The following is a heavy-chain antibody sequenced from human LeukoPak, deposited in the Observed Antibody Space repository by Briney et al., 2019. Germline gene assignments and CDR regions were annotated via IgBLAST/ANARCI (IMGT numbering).Heavy chain of an antibody. J-gene: IGHJ3*01. CDR3: ARDPNSDYIGAFEF. CDR2: ITGSGGGT. V-gene: IGHV3-23*01. D-gene: IGHD4-11*01. CDR1: GFTFSRYA. Sequence: GGSLRLSCEASGFTFSRYAMIWVRQAPGKGLEWVSAITGSGGGTQYADSVKGRFTVSRDNSKNKLYLQLNSLRAEDTAVYYCARDPNSDYIGAFEFWGQGTMVTVSS.